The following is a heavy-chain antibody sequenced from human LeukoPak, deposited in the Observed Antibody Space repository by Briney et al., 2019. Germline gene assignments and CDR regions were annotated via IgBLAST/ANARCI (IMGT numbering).Heavy chain of an antibody. Sequence: GGSLRLSCATSGFTFSSYSMNWVRQAPGKGLELVSSISSSSSYIYYADSVKGRFTISRDNAKNSLYLQMNSLRAEDTAVYYCARDPGYCSSTSCHIDYWGQGTLVTVPS. J-gene: IGHJ4*02. D-gene: IGHD2-2*02. CDR1: GFTFSSYS. CDR3: ARDPGYCSSTSCHIDY. CDR2: ISSSSSYI. V-gene: IGHV3-21*01.